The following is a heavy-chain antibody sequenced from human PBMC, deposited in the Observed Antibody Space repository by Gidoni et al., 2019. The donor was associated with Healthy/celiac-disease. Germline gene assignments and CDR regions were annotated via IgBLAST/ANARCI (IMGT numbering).Heavy chain of an antibody. CDR3: ATPPIIAARPVRIYVY. CDR1: GGSFSGYY. CDR2: INHSGST. V-gene: IGHV4-34*01. D-gene: IGHD6-6*01. J-gene: IGHJ4*02. Sequence: QVQLQQWGAGLLKPSETLSLTCAVYGGSFSGYYWSWIRQPPGKGLEWIGEINHSGSTNYNPSLKSRVTISVDTSKNQFSLKLSSVTAADTAVYYCATPPIIAARPVRIYVYWGQGTLVTVSS.